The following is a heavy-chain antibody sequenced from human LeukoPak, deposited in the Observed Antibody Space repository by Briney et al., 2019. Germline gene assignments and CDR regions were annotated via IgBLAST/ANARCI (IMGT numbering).Heavy chain of an antibody. J-gene: IGHJ4*02. CDR2: INPNAGGT. Sequence: GASVKISCETLGYYFSDYYMHWGRQAPGQGLEWMGWINPNAGGTRSAQKFQRRVTMTRDTSIYTVYMEVNWLTSDDTAIDYCARADRLDGGAYLIGQWGQGTLVTVSS. CDR3: ARADRLDGGAYLIGQ. CDR1: GYYFSDYY. D-gene: IGHD2-21*01. V-gene: IGHV1-2*02.